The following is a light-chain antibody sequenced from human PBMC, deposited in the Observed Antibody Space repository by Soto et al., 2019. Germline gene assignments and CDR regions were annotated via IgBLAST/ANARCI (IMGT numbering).Light chain of an antibody. Sequence: DVVLTQTPRSLSVTPGQPASISCKSSQSLLYSDGRTYVYWYLQKPGQPPQLLIHEVSNGFSGVPDRFSGSGSGTDFTLKISRVQAEDVGVYYCMQSIQLPITFGGGTNVEIK. CDR2: EVS. CDR3: MQSIQLPIT. CDR1: QSLLYSDGRTY. J-gene: IGKJ4*01. V-gene: IGKV2D-29*01.